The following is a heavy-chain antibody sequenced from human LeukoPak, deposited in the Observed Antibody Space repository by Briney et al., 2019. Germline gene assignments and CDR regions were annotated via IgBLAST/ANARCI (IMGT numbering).Heavy chain of an antibody. CDR3: ASYSSGWDNDAFDI. CDR1: GDSISSNNW. D-gene: IGHD6-19*01. J-gene: IGHJ3*02. CDR2: IYHNGDT. Sequence: SETLSLTCAVSGDSISSNNWWTWVRQPPGKGLEWIGEIYHNGDTNYNPSLKSRVTISVDTSKNQFSLKLSSVTAADTAVYYCASYSSGWDNDAFDIWGQGTMVTVSS. V-gene: IGHV4-4*02.